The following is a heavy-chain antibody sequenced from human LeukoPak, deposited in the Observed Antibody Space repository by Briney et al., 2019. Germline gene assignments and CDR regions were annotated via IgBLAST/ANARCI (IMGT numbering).Heavy chain of an antibody. V-gene: IGHV3-11*01. CDR2: ISGSGHDI. Sequence: EGSLRLSCAASGFTFSDSYMTWVRQAPGKGVEWVAYISGSGHDINYSDSVKGRFTISRDNAKNSLYLQMNSLRPEDTALYYCAKGVRITMVRGAFDIWGQGTMVTVSS. CDR3: AKGVRITMVRGAFDI. D-gene: IGHD3-10*01. J-gene: IGHJ3*02. CDR1: GFTFSDSY.